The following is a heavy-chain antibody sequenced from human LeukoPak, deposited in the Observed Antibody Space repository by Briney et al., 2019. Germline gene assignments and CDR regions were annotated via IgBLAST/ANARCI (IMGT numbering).Heavy chain of an antibody. CDR3: ARRAYYDTSGYHPVSGYFDL. CDR1: GGSVFSYY. J-gene: IGHJ2*01. V-gene: IGHV4-4*08. Sequence: SETLSLTCTVSGGSVFSYYWNWIRQPPGKGLEWIGYVYAGGITNYNPSLRGRDTLLVDTSRSQIHLRLPSVTAAVTAMYFCARRAYYDTSGYHPVSGYFDLWGRGTLVSVSS. D-gene: IGHD3-22*01. CDR2: VYAGGIT.